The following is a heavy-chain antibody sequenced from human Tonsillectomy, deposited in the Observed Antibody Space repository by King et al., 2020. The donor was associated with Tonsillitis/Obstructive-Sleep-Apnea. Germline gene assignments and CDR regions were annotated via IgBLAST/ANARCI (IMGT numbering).Heavy chain of an antibody. D-gene: IGHD6-19*01. J-gene: IGHJ4*02. CDR3: ARSIQGWHYFDY. CDR2: ISYDGSNK. Sequence: VQLVESGGGVVQPGRSLRLSCAASGFKFSSYAIHWVRQAPGKGLDWVAFISYDGSNKYYADSVKGRFTISRDNSKNTLYLQMNSLRAEDTAVYYCARSIQGWHYFDYWGQGTLVTVSS. CDR1: GFKFSSYA. V-gene: IGHV3-30*04.